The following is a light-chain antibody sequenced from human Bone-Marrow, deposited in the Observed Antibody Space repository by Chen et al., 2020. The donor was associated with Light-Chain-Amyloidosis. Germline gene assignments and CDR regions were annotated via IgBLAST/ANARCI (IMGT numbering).Light chain of an antibody. CDR2: EVT. CDR3: SSYTITNTLV. J-gene: IGLJ1*01. Sequence: QSALTQPASVSGSSGPSITISCTGTSSDVGGDNHVSWYQQHPDKAPKLMIYEVTNRPSWVPDRFSGSKSDNTASLTISGLQTEDEADYFCSSYTITNTLVFGSGTRVTVL. V-gene: IGLV2-14*01. CDR1: SSDVGGDNH.